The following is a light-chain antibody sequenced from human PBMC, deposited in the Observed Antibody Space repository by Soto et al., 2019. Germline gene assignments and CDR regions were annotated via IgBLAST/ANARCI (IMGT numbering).Light chain of an antibody. CDR3: SSYTSSSTLV. CDR2: DVS. Sequence: QSALTQPASVSGSPGQSITISCTGTSSDVGGYNYVSWYQQHQGKAPKLMIYDVSNRASGVSNRFSGSKSGNTASLTISGLQAEDEADYYCSSYTSSSTLVFGGGTKVTVL. V-gene: IGLV2-14*01. CDR1: SSDVGGYNY. J-gene: IGLJ3*02.